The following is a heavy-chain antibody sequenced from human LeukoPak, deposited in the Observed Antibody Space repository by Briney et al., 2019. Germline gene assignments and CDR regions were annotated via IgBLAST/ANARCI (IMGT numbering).Heavy chain of an antibody. CDR2: ISGSGGST. J-gene: IGHJ4*02. D-gene: IGHD2/OR15-2a*01. CDR3: AKDLLASFGSFFYFDY. Sequence: PGGSLGLSCAASGFTFSSYVMSWVRQAPGKGLEWVSGISGSGGSTYYADSVKGRFTISRDNSKNTLYLQMNGLRAEDTAVYYCAKDLLASFGSFFYFDYWGQGTLVTVSS. CDR1: GFTFSSYV. V-gene: IGHV3-23*01.